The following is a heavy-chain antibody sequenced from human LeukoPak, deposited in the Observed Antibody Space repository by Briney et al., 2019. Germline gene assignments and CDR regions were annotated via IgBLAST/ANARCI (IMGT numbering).Heavy chain of an antibody. D-gene: IGHD6-13*01. Sequence: SETLSLTCTVSGGSVTSGSYYWGWIRQPPGKGLDWIASIHYTGSTYYKPSLKSRVAISVDTSKNQFSLEVRSVIAADTAIYYCVRQPRGSSWYFDYWGQGTLVTVSS. J-gene: IGHJ4*02. CDR2: IHYTGST. CDR3: VRQPRGSSWYFDY. V-gene: IGHV4-39*01. CDR1: GGSVTSGSYY.